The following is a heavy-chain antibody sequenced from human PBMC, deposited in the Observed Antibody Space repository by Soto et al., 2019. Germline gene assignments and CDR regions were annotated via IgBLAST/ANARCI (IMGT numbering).Heavy chain of an antibody. D-gene: IGHD2-15*01. CDR1: GFTFSSHA. Sequence: GGSLRLSCAASGFTFSSHAMCWLRQAPGTGLEWVSAISGSGGSTYYADSVKGRFTISRDNSKNTLYLQMNSLRAEDTAVYYCAKVSDIVVVVAAFDYWGQGTLVTVSS. CDR2: ISGSGGST. CDR3: AKVSDIVVVVAAFDY. J-gene: IGHJ4*02. V-gene: IGHV3-23*01.